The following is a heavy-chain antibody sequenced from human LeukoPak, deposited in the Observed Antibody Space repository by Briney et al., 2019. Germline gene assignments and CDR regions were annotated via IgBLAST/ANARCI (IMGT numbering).Heavy chain of an antibody. CDR2: IYYSGST. D-gene: IGHD2-15*01. J-gene: IGHJ4*02. V-gene: IGHV4-59*01. Sequence: SETLSLTCTVSGGSISSYYWSWIRQPPGKGLEWIGYIYYSGSTNYNPSLKSRVTISVDTSKNQFSLKLSSVTAADTAVYYCARVRNGRSGGSCYSGPRSYYFDYWGQGTLVTVSS. CDR3: ARVRNGRSGGSCYSGPRSYYFDY. CDR1: GGSISSYY.